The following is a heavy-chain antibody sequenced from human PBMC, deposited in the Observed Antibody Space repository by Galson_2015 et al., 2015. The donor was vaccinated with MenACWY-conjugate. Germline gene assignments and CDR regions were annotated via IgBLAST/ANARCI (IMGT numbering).Heavy chain of an antibody. CDR1: GYTFTSYY. Sequence: QSGAEVKKPGESLRISCKGSGYTFTSYYINWVRQMPGKGLEWMGRIDPSDSYTNYSPSLQGHVTISADKSITTAYLQWSSLKASDTAMYYCARRKLVGYGLNYYYGMVVWGQGTPVTVSS. D-gene: IGHD2-2*01. CDR3: ARRKLVGYGLNYYYGMVV. J-gene: IGHJ6*02. CDR2: IDPSDSYT. V-gene: IGHV5-10-1*01.